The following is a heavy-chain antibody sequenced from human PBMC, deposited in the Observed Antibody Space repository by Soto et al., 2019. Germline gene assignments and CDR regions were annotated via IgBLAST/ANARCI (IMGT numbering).Heavy chain of an antibody. CDR2: LSFGNHRT. D-gene: IGHD5-12*01. CDR3: TRDSGSGYSMDV. J-gene: IGHJ6*02. CDR1: GFSFRGYS. V-gene: IGHV3-48*02. Sequence: EVQLVESGGGLVQPGGSLRLSCAASGFSFRGYSMNWVRQAPGKGLEWFSYLSFGNHRTLYANSARGRFTVSRDDAKQLLYLQMNGLRDEDTAVYYCTRDSGSGYSMDVWGQGTTVTVSS.